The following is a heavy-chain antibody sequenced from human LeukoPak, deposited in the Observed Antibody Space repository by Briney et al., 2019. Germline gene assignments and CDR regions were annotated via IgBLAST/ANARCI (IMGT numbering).Heavy chain of an antibody. J-gene: IGHJ4*02. CDR3: ARGGYYSGSETYYPFDY. CDR1: GFTVSRNY. D-gene: IGHD3-10*01. CDR2: IYSGGYT. Sequence: PGGSLRLSCAASGFTVSRNYMTWVRQVLGKGLEWVSIIYSGGYTYADSVKGRFIISTDNSKNTLYLQMNSLRAEDTAVYYCARGGYYSGSETYYPFDYWGQGTLVTVSS. V-gene: IGHV3-66*01.